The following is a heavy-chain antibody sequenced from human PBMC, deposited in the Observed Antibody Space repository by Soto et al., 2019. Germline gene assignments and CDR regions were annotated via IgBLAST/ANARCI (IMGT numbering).Heavy chain of an antibody. CDR2: IYPGDSDT. CDR3: ARMDSSALGIDY. Sequence: HGESLKISCKGSGYSFTSNWIGWVRQMPGKGLEWVGIIYPGDSDTRYSPPFQGQVTISADKSISTAYLQWSRLKASDSAMYYCARMDSSALGIDYWGQGTLVTVSS. CDR1: GYSFTSNW. V-gene: IGHV5-51*01. J-gene: IGHJ4*02. D-gene: IGHD3-22*01.